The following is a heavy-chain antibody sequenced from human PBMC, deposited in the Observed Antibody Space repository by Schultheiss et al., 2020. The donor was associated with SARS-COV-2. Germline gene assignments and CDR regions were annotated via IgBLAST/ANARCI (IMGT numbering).Heavy chain of an antibody. J-gene: IGHJ6*02. V-gene: IGHV4-4*02. CDR2: IYHSGST. Sequence: SETLSLTCAVSGGSISSSNWWSWVRQPPGKGLEWIGEIYHSGSTNYNPSLKSRVTILVDKSKNQFSLKLSSVTAADTAVYYCAREGMWVTYGDYEYYYGMDVWGQGTTVTVSS. CDR1: GGSISSSNW. CDR3: AREGMWVTYGDYEYYYGMDV. D-gene: IGHD4-17*01.